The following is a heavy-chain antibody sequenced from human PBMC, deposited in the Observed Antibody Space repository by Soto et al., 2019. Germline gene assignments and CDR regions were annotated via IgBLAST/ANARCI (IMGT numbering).Heavy chain of an antibody. D-gene: IGHD6-19*01. CDR2: ISYDGSNK. Sequence: QSGGSLRLSCAASGFTFSSYAMHWVRQAPGKGLEWVAVISYDGSNKYYADSVKGRFTISRDNSKNTLYLQMNSLRAEDTAVYYCGRDSSSSGWYTPAHPIGHAFDIWGQGTMVTVSS. CDR1: GFTFSSYA. CDR3: GRDSSSSGWYTPAHPIGHAFDI. J-gene: IGHJ3*02. V-gene: IGHV3-30-3*01.